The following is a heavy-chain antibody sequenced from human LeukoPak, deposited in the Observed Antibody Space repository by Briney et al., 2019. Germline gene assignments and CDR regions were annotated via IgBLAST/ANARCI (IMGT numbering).Heavy chain of an antibody. CDR1: GFTFSSYA. Sequence: GGSLRLSCAASGFTFSSYAMSWVRQAPGKGLEWVSGISGGGGTTNYADSVKGRFTISRDNSKNTLYLQLNSLRAEDTAVYYCAKSGLENDYLWGSYRSDYWGQGTLVTVAS. V-gene: IGHV3-23*01. CDR2: ISGGGGTT. CDR3: AKSGLENDYLWGSYRSDY. D-gene: IGHD3-16*02. J-gene: IGHJ4*02.